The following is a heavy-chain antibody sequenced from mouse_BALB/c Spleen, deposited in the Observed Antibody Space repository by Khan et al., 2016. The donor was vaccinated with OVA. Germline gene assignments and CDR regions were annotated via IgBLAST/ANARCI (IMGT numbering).Heavy chain of an antibody. Sequence: EVQLVESGPELVKPGASVKISCKASGYSFTGYFMNWVMQSHGKRLEWIGRINPHIGETFYNQKFKDKATLTVDASSSTAYMELRSLASEYSAVYYCRRKNGSDFAYWGQGTTLTVSS. D-gene: IGHD1-1*01. V-gene: IGHV1-20*02. CDR2: INPHIGET. CDR3: RRKNGSDFAY. CDR1: GYSFTGYF. J-gene: IGHJ2*01.